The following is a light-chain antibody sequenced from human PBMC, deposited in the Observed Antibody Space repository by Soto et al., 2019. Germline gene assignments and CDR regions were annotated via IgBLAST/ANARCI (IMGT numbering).Light chain of an antibody. CDR3: QQYYSTPPT. CDR1: QSVLYSSNNKNY. CDR2: WAS. Sequence: DIVMTQSPDSLAVSLGERATINCKSSQSVLYSSNNKNYLAWYQQKPRQPTKLLIYWASTRESGVPDRFGGSCSGKDFPPTISSLQAEDVAVYYCQQYYSTPPTFGQGTKLETK. J-gene: IGKJ2*01. V-gene: IGKV4-1*01.